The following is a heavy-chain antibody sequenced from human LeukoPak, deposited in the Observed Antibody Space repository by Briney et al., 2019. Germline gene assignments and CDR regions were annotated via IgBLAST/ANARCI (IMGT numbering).Heavy chain of an antibody. CDR2: IYSGGST. V-gene: IGHV3-66*01. D-gene: IGHD5-24*01. CDR1: GFTFSSYY. J-gene: IGHJ3*02. Sequence: PGGSLRLSCAASGFTFSSYYMSWVRQAPGKGLEWVSVIYSGGSTDYKDSVKDRFIISRDNSKNTLYLQMNSLRAEDTAVYYCAKEMATMNAFDIWGQGTMVTVSS. CDR3: AKEMATMNAFDI.